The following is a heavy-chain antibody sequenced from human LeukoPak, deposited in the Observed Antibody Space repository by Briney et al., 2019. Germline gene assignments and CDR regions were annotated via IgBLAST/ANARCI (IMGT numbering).Heavy chain of an antibody. CDR2: IYSSGST. CDR3: VRSDSSSSHTAFDI. CDR1: GGSISSYY. V-gene: IGHV4-4*07. Sequence: AETLSLTCTVSGGSISSYYWSWIRQPAGKGLEWIGRIYSSGSTNHNPSLESRVTMSVDTSKNQFSLKLSSVTAADTAVYYCVRSDSSSSHTAFDIWGQGTMVTVSS. J-gene: IGHJ3*02. D-gene: IGHD6-13*01.